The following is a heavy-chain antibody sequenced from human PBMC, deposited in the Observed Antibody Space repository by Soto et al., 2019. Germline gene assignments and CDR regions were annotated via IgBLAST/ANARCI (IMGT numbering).Heavy chain of an antibody. Sequence: ASVKVSCKASGYTITSYDINWVRQATGQGLEWMGWMNPNSGNTGYAQKFQGRVTMTRNTSISTAYMELSSLRSEDTAVYYCARGRRVVPIYYMDVWGKGTTVTVSS. J-gene: IGHJ6*03. CDR1: GYTITSYD. V-gene: IGHV1-8*01. CDR2: MNPNSGNT. D-gene: IGHD2-15*01. CDR3: ARGRRVVPIYYMDV.